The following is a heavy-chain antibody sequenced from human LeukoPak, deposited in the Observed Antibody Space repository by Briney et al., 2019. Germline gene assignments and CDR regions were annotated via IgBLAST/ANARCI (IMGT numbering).Heavy chain of an antibody. Sequence: GGSLRLSCAASGLTFSRHAMSWVRQAPGKGLEWVAGISSSGGVTYYLDSVKGRFTISRDNSKNTLYLQMNSLRAEDTAVYYCAGSTPGYYYMDVWGKGTTVTVSS. V-gene: IGHV3-23*01. D-gene: IGHD2-15*01. CDR2: ISSSGGVT. CDR1: GLTFSRHA. J-gene: IGHJ6*03. CDR3: AGSTPGYYYMDV.